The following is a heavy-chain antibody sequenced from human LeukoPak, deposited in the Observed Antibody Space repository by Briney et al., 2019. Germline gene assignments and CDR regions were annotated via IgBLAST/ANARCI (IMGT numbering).Heavy chain of an antibody. V-gene: IGHV1-18*01. J-gene: IGHJ4*02. CDR1: GYTFTSYG. D-gene: IGHD3-16*02. CDR2: ISAYNGNT. Sequence: GASVKVSCKASGYTFTSYGISWVRQAPGQGLEWMGWISAYNGNTNYAQKLQGRVTMTTDTSTSTAYMELRSLRSDDTAVYYCARDVYVWGSYRYKDSDYWGQGTLVTVSS. CDR3: ARDVYVWGSYRYKDSDY.